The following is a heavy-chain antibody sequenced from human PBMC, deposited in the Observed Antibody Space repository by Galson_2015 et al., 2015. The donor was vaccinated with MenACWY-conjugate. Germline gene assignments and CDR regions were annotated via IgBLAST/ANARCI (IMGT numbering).Heavy chain of an antibody. D-gene: IGHD2-21*01. CDR3: TTHKPDSWGGLLFHFYMDV. CDR1: ASTFSNAY. Sequence: SLRLSCAGSASTFSNAYMSWVRQAPGTGLEWVGRIRSQTDGGKTDYAAPVKGRFTISRDDSKNTLYLQMNSLKIEDTAVYYCTTHKPDSWGGLLFHFYMDVWGKGTTVTVSS. CDR2: IRSQTDGGKT. V-gene: IGHV3-15*01. J-gene: IGHJ6*03.